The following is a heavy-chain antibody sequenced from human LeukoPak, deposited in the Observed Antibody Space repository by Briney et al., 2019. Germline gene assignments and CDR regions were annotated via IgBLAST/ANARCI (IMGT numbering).Heavy chain of an antibody. V-gene: IGHV1-69*04. Sequence: SVKVSCKASGYTFTIYGVTWVRQAPGQGLEWMGRINPILGITNYAQKFQGRVTITADKSTSTAYMELSSLRSEDTAVYYCASLYSPSTTLIDYWGQGTLVTVSS. J-gene: IGHJ4*02. CDR2: INPILGIT. CDR1: GYTFTIYG. CDR3: ASLYSPSTTLIDY. D-gene: IGHD6-13*01.